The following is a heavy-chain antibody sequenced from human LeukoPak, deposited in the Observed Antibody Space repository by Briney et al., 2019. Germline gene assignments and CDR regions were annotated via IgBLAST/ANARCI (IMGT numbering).Heavy chain of an antibody. CDR3: AKAAFWSIAARAFDI. CDR2: ISWNSGSI. Sequence: GGSLRLSCAASGFTFDDYAMHWVRQAPGKGLEWVSDISWNSGSIGYADSVKGRFAISRDNAKNSLYLQMNSLRAEDTALYYCAKAAFWSIAARAFDIWGQGTMVTVSS. J-gene: IGHJ3*02. V-gene: IGHV3-9*01. CDR1: GFTFDDYA. D-gene: IGHD6-6*01.